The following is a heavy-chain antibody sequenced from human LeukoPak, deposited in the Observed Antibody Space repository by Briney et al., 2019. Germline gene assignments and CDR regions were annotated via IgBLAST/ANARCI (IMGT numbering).Heavy chain of an antibody. D-gene: IGHD2-15*01. CDR1: GYTFTDYY. CDR3: ARSLYCSGDSCYRPKRSYYYMDV. Sequence: GASVKVSCKASGYTFTDYYVHWVRQAPGQGLEWMGWINPKSGDTIYAQKFQGRVTMTRDTSIRTVYMDLSRLTSDDTAVCFCARSLYCSGDSCYRPKRSYYYMDVWGKGTTVTISS. V-gene: IGHV1-2*02. J-gene: IGHJ6*03. CDR2: INPKSGDT.